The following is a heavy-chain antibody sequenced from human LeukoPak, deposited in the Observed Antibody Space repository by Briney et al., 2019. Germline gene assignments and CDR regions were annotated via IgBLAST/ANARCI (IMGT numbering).Heavy chain of an antibody. CDR3: ASTRIAVAGSFDY. Sequence: PSETLSLTCTVSGGSSRTYYWSWIRQPPGKGLEWIGNIHTSGSTSYNPSLKSRFTMSVDTSKNQFSLKLSSVTAADTAVYYCASTRIAVAGSFDYWGQGTLVTVSS. V-gene: IGHV4-4*09. D-gene: IGHD6-19*01. CDR2: IHTSGST. J-gene: IGHJ4*02. CDR1: GGSSRTYY.